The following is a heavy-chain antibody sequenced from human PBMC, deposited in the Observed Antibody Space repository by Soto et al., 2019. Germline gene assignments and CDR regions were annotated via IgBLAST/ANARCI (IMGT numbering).Heavy chain of an antibody. CDR3: ARAGVDIVAVVAARGDAFDV. Sequence: QVQLVQSGAEVKKPGSSVKVSCKASGGTFTSYTISWVRQVPGQGLEWIGRIIPILGIANYAQKFQGRVTITADKSTSTAYMELSSLRSEDTAVYYCARAGVDIVAVVAARGDAFDVWGQGTTVTVSS. D-gene: IGHD2-15*01. J-gene: IGHJ3*01. CDR2: IIPILGIA. CDR1: GGTFTSYT. V-gene: IGHV1-69*02.